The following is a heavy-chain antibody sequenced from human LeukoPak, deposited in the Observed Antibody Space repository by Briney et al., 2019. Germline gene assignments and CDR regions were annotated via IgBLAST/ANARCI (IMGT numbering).Heavy chain of an antibody. CDR3: AVVNYYDSSGPPDY. Sequence: GGSLRLSCATSGFTFSSYGMHWVRQAPGKGLEWVAVISYDGSNKYYAGSVKGRFTISRDNSKNTLYLQMNSLRAEDTAVYYCAVVNYYDSSGPPDYWGQGTLVTVSS. J-gene: IGHJ4*02. V-gene: IGHV3-30*03. D-gene: IGHD3-22*01. CDR2: ISYDGSNK. CDR1: GFTFSSYG.